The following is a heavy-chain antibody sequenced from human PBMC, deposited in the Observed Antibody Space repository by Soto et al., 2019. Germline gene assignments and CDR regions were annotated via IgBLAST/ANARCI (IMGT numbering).Heavy chain of an antibody. CDR3: ARDRRVSDYFPYLDY. Sequence: QVQLVESGGGVVQPGRSLRLSCAASGFTFSSYAMHWVRQAPGKGLEWVAVISYDGSNKYYADSVKGRFTISRDNSKNTLYLQMHAPSAEGTAVYTCARDRRVSDYFPYLDYWGWRTLVPASP. J-gene: IGHJ4*02. CDR2: ISYDGSNK. V-gene: IGHV3-30-3*01. D-gene: IGHD1-26*01. CDR1: GFTFSSYA.